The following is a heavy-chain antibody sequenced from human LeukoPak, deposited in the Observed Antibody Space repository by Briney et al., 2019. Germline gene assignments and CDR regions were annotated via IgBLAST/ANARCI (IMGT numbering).Heavy chain of an antibody. Sequence: SETLSLTCAVYGGSFSGYYWSWIRQPPGKGLEWIGEINHSGSTNYNPSLKSRVTISVDTSKNQFSLKLSSVTAADTAVYYCAVYNWNYVGGGFDPWGQGTLVTVSS. V-gene: IGHV4-34*01. CDR2: INHSGST. D-gene: IGHD1-7*01. J-gene: IGHJ5*02. CDR1: GGSFSGYY. CDR3: AVYNWNYVGGGFDP.